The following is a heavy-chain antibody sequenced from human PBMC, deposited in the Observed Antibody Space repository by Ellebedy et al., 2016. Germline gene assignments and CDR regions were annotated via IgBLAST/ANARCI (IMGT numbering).Heavy chain of an antibody. Sequence: GESLKISCAASGFTLSNSNMNWLRQAPGKGLEWISYISVTGGSTYYADSVKGRFTISRDNAKNSLYLQMNSRRAEDTAVYYCARSKGSSWTGANEIDYWGQGTLVTVSS. V-gene: IGHV3-48*04. D-gene: IGHD6-13*01. CDR3: ARSKGSSWTGANEIDY. J-gene: IGHJ4*02. CDR2: ISVTGGST. CDR1: GFTLSNSN.